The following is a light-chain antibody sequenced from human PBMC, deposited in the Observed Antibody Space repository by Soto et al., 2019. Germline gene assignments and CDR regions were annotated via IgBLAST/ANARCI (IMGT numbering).Light chain of an antibody. CDR1: SRHSSYA. CDR2: LNSDGRH. CDR3: QTWGTGILV. V-gene: IGLV4-69*01. J-gene: IGLJ2*01. Sequence: QSVLTQAPSDSASLGASVKLTCTLSSRHSSYAIAWHQQQPEKGPRYLMKLNSDGRHTKGDGIPDRFSGSSSGTERYLTISSLQSEDEADYYCQTWGTGILVFGGGTKLTVL.